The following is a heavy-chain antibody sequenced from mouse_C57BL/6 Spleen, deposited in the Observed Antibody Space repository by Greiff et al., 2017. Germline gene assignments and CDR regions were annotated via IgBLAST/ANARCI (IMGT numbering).Heavy chain of an antibody. D-gene: IGHD1-1*01. J-gene: IGHJ4*01. V-gene: IGHV1-82*01. CDR3: AGTTVVDAMDY. CDR1: GYAFSSSW. CDR2: IYPGDGDT. Sequence: QVQLQQSGPELVKPGASVKISCKASGYAFSSSWMNWVKQRPGKGLEWIGRIYPGDGDTNYNGKFKGKATLTADKSSSTAYMQRSSLTSEDSAVYFCAGTTVVDAMDYWGQGTSVTVSS.